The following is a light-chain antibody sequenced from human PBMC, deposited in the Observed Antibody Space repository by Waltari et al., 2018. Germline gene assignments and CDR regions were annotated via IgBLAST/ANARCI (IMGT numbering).Light chain of an antibody. CDR1: QGVSSY. Sequence: EIVLTQSPATLSLSPGERATLSCRASQGVSSYLAWYQQKPVQAPRLLIYDASKKATDIPARFRGSGSETDFILTISSLEPEDFAVYYCQQRSNWPPGGTFGPGTKVDIK. CDR2: DAS. CDR3: QQRSNWPPGGT. V-gene: IGKV3-11*01. J-gene: IGKJ3*01.